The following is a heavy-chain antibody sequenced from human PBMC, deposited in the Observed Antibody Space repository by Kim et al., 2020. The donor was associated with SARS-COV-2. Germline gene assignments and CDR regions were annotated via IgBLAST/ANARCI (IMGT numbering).Heavy chain of an antibody. D-gene: IGHD6-19*01. CDR1: GFTFSTYA. Sequence: GGSLRLSCTASGFTFSTYAMTWVRQAPGKGLEWVSTISGSGGGTYYADSVKGRFTISRDNSKNTLYLQMNSLRAEDTAVYYCAKGTTGSGWYNFDSWGQGALVTVSS. CDR3: AKGTTGSGWYNFDS. V-gene: IGHV3-23*01. J-gene: IGHJ4*02. CDR2: ISGSGGGT.